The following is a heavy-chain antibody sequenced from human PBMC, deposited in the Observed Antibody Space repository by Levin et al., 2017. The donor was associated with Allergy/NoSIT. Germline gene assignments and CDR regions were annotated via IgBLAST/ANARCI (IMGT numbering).Heavy chain of an antibody. D-gene: IGHD5-18*01. CDR1: SLTTNGVG. Sequence: SLTTNGVGVGWFRQPPGKALEWLALTFWDDEKRYTPSLMTRLTITKDTPNNRVVLTMTNMDPVDTGTYYCARRLRYTSGRHYFDYWGQGALVTVSS. CDR2: TFWDDEK. J-gene: IGHJ4*02. CDR3: ARRLRYTSGRHYFDY. V-gene: IGHV2-5*02.